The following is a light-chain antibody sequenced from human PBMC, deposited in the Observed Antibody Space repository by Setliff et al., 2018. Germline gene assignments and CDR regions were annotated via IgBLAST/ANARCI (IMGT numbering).Light chain of an antibody. J-gene: IGLJ1*01. CDR2: EVS. CDR1: SSDVGDYEY. CDR3: MSYTTIRTYV. Sequence: QSALTQPASVSGSPGQSITISCTGTSSDVGDYEYVSWYQQLPGKAPKLIIFEVSNRLSGIPNRFSGSKSGNTASLSISGLQAEDEADYYCMSYTTIRTYVFGTGTKVTVL. V-gene: IGLV2-14*01.